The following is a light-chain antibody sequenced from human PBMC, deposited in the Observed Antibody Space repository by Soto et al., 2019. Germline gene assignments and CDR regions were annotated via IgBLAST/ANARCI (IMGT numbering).Light chain of an antibody. CDR1: SSDVVGYTY. Sequence: QSVLTQPASVSGSPGQAITISCTGTSSDVVGYTYVSWYQQHPGKAPKFIIYDVSNRPSGVSNRFSGSKSGNTASLTISGLQAEDEADYYSSSYTTSNTRQIVFGTGTKVTVL. CDR3: SSYTTSNTRQIV. J-gene: IGLJ1*01. V-gene: IGLV2-14*01. CDR2: DVS.